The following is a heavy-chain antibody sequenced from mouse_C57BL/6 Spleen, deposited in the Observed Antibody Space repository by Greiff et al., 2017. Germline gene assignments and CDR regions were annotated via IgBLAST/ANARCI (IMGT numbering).Heavy chain of an antibody. CDR1: GYTFTTYP. Sequence: VQRVESGAELVKPGASVKMSCKASGYTFTTYPIEWMKQNHGKSLEWIGNFHPYNDDTKYNEKFKGKATLTVEKSSSTVYLELSRLTSDDSAVYYCARGYYSNYAYYFDYWGQGTTLTVSS. CDR2: FHPYNDDT. V-gene: IGHV1-47*01. CDR3: ARGYYSNYAYYFDY. D-gene: IGHD2-5*01. J-gene: IGHJ2*01.